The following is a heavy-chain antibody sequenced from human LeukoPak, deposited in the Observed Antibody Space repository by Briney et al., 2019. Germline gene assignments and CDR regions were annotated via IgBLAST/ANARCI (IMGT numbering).Heavy chain of an antibody. CDR3: ARVRSTPYCSSTSCYEGYFDY. CDR2: ISAYNGNT. CDR1: GYTFTSCG. Sequence: ASVKVSCKASGYTFTSCGISWVRQAPGQGLEWMGWISAYNGNTNYAQKLQGRVTMTTDTSTSTAYMELRSLRSDDTAVYYCARVRSTPYCSSTSCYEGYFDYWGQGTLVTVSS. J-gene: IGHJ4*02. V-gene: IGHV1-18*04. D-gene: IGHD2-2*01.